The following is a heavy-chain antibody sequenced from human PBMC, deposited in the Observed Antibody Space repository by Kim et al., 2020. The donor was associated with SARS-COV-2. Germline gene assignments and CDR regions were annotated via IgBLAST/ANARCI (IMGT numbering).Heavy chain of an antibody. Sequence: HSGSTNYNPSLQSRVTISVDTSKNQFSLKLSSVTAADTAVYYCARGLYMDVWGKGTTVTVSS. V-gene: IGHV4-34*01. CDR2: HSGST. CDR3: ARGLYMDV. J-gene: IGHJ6*03.